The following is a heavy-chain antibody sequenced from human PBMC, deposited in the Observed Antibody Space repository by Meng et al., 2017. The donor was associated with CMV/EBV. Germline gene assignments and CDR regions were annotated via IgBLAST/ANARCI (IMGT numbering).Heavy chain of an antibody. Sequence: GESLKISCAASGFTFDDYAMHWVRQAPGKGLEWVSGISWNSGSIGYADSVKGRFTISRDNAKNSLYLQMNSLRAEDTALYYCAKGSYHDYWGQGTLVTVSS. CDR1: GFTFDDYA. D-gene: IGHD1-26*01. CDR2: ISWNSGSI. CDR3: AKGSYHDY. V-gene: IGHV3-9*01. J-gene: IGHJ4*02.